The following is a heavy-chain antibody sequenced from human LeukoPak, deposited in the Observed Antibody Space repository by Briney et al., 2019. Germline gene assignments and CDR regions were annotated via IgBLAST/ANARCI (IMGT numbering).Heavy chain of an antibody. Sequence: SETLSLTCAVSGGSISSSNWWSWVRQPPGKGLEWIGEIYPSGSTNYNPSLKSRVTISVDKSKNQFSLKLSSVTAADTAVYYCASARRDYYYGMDVWGQGTTVTVSS. J-gene: IGHJ6*02. V-gene: IGHV4-4*02. CDR2: IYPSGST. CDR3: ASARRDYYYGMDV. D-gene: IGHD6-6*01. CDR1: GGSISSSNW.